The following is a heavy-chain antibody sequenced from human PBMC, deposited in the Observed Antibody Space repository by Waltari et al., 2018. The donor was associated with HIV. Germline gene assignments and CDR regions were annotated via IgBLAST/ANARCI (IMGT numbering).Heavy chain of an antibody. V-gene: IGHV5-51*01. CDR1: GYSFTSYW. Sequence: EVQLVQSGAEVKKPGESLKISCKGSGYSFTSYWIGWVRQMPGKGLEWMGIIYPGDSDTRYSPSFQGQVTISADKSISTAYLQWSSLKASDTAMYYCARQQKRFLEWYPLDYWGQGTLVTVSS. J-gene: IGHJ4*02. CDR2: IYPGDSDT. D-gene: IGHD3-3*01. CDR3: ARQQKRFLEWYPLDY.